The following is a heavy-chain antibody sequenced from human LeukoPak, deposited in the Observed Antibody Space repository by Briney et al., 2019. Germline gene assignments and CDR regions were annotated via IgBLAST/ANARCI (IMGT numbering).Heavy chain of an antibody. D-gene: IGHD5-24*01. CDR2: IYLGDSDT. Sequence: GESLKISCKGSGYSFTSYWIGWVRRMPGKGLEWMGIIYLGDSDTRYSPSFQGQVTISADKSISTAYLQWSSLKASDTAMYYCARLRDGYKSPRGFDYWGQGTLVTVSS. CDR3: ARLRDGYKSPRGFDY. CDR1: GYSFTSYW. J-gene: IGHJ4*02. V-gene: IGHV5-51*01.